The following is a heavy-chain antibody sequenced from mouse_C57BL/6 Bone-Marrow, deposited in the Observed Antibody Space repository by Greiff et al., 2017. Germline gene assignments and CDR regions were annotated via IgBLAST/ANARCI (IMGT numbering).Heavy chain of an antibody. CDR1: GYTFTDYY. Sequence: QVQLKESGAELVRPGASVKLSCKASGYTFTDYYINWVKQRPGQGLEWIARIYPGSGNTYYNEKFKGKATLTAEKSSSTAYMQLSSLTSEDSAVYFCAREGRQLRLLWFAYWGQGTLVTVSA. J-gene: IGHJ3*01. CDR3: AREGRQLRLLWFAY. CDR2: IYPGSGNT. D-gene: IGHD3-2*02. V-gene: IGHV1-76*01.